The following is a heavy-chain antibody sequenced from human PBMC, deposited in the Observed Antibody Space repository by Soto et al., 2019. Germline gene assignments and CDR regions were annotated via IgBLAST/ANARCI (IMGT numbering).Heavy chain of an antibody. CDR2: ISGSGGNT. J-gene: IGHJ4*02. Sequence: PGGSLRLSCAASGFTFSSYAMSWVRQAPGMGLEWVSAISGSGGNTYYADSVRGRFTISRDNYKNTLYLQMNSLRAEDTAVYYCAKYHDFWSGYYIGSYYFDYWGQGTLVTVSS. D-gene: IGHD3-3*01. CDR1: GFTFSSYA. V-gene: IGHV3-23*01. CDR3: AKYHDFWSGYYIGSYYFDY.